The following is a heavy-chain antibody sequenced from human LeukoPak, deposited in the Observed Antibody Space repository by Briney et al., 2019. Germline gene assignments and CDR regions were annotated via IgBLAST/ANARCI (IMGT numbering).Heavy chain of an antibody. J-gene: IGHJ4*02. CDR1: RYTFTSYF. CDR2: INPSGGRT. D-gene: IGHD6-19*01. V-gene: IGHV1-46*01. Sequence: GASVKVSCKASRYTFTSYFMHWLRQPPGQGLEWMGLINPSGGRTSYAQKFQGRVTITRDTSTSTVYMEMSSLRSEDTAVYYCARGWYSSGWYHYWGQGTLVTVSS. CDR3: ARGWYSSGWYHY.